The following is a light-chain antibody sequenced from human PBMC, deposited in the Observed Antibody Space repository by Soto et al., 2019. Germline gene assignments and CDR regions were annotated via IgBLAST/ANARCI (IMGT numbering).Light chain of an antibody. V-gene: IGKV1-5*01. CDR2: DAS. CDR1: QSISSY. CDR3: QQYNSYTIT. J-gene: IGKJ5*01. Sequence: DIQMTQSPSSLSASIGDRVTITCRASQSISSYLNWYQQKPGKAPMLLIYDASSLESGVPSRFSGSGSGTEFTLTISSLQPDDFATYYCQQYNSYTITFGQGTRLEIK.